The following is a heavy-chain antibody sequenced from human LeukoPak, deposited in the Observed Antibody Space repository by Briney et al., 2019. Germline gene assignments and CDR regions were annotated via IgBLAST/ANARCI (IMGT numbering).Heavy chain of an antibody. Sequence: GESLKISCKDSGYSFTSYWIGWVRQMPGKGLGWMGIIYPGDSNTRYSPSFQGQVTISADKAINTAYLQWTSLKASDTAIYYCAKGVAARPNYSDYWGQGTLVTVSS. J-gene: IGHJ4*02. CDR3: AKGVAARPNYSDY. D-gene: IGHD6-6*01. V-gene: IGHV5-51*01. CDR2: IYPGDSNT. CDR1: GYSFTSYW.